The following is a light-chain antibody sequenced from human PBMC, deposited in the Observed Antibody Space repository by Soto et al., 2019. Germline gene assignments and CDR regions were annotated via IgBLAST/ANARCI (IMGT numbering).Light chain of an antibody. Sequence: EMVLIHSPGRLALYQGERARLSCRASQSVSTTYLIWYQQKPRQAPRLLLYGASTRATGIPVRFSGSGSGTEFTLTISSLQSEDYAVYFCQQYIRWPLTFGGGTKVDI. CDR1: QSVSTTY. CDR2: GAS. CDR3: QQYIRWPLT. J-gene: IGKJ4*01. V-gene: IGKV3-15*01.